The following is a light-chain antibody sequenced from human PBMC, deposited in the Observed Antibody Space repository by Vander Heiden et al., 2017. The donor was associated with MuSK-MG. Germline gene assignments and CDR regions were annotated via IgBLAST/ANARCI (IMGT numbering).Light chain of an antibody. CDR3: QQDYNLRVT. Sequence: DIQMTQSPSSLSASVGDRVTITCQASQDISNYLNWYQQKPGKAPKLLIYDASNLETGVPSRFSPSGSGTDFTFTIRSLQPEDLATYYCQQDYNLRVTFGPGTKVDIK. CDR2: DAS. V-gene: IGKV1-33*01. J-gene: IGKJ3*01. CDR1: QDISNY.